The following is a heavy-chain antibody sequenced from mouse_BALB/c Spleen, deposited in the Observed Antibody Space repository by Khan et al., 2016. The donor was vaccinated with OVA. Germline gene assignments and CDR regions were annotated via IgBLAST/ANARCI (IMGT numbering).Heavy chain of an antibody. CDR1: GYSITSGYG. J-gene: IGHJ2*01. Sequence: EVQLQESGPGLVKPSQSLSLTCTVTGYSITSGYGWNWIRQFPGNNLEWMGYTSYSGSPNYNPSLQSRISITRDTSKNQFFLQLNSVSTEDTATYYCARTARIKYWGQGTTLTVSS. D-gene: IGHD1-2*01. CDR3: ARTARIKY. CDR2: TSYSGSP. V-gene: IGHV3-2*02.